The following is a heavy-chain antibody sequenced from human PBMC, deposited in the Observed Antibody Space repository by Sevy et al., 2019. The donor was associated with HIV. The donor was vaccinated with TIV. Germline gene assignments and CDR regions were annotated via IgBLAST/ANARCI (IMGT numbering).Heavy chain of an antibody. J-gene: IGHJ4*02. Sequence: GGSLRLSCAASGFTFSYYYMSWIRQAPGKGLEWISYISAGSTYTNYADSVKGRFTISRDNAKNSLYLQMNSLRGEDTAVYYCARDRRNYGGQYFDYWGQGTLVTVSS. CDR2: ISAGSTYT. D-gene: IGHD4-17*01. CDR1: GFTFSYYY. V-gene: IGHV3-11*06. CDR3: ARDRRNYGGQYFDY.